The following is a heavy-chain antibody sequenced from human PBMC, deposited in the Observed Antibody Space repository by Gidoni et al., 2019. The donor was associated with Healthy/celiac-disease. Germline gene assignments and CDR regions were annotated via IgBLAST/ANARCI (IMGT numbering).Heavy chain of an antibody. CDR2: ISWNSGSI. Sequence: EVQLMESGGGLEQPGRSLRLSCAASGFTFDDYAMHWVRQAAGKGLEWVSGISWNSGSIGYADSVKGRFTISRDNAKNSLYLQMNSLRAEDTALYYCAKEDGMDVWGQGTTVTVSS. CDR1: GFTFDDYA. CDR3: AKEDGMDV. V-gene: IGHV3-9*01. J-gene: IGHJ6*02.